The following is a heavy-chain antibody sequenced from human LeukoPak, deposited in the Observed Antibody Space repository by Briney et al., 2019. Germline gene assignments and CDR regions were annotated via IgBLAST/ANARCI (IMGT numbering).Heavy chain of an antibody. CDR1: GYTFTSYG. V-gene: IGHV1-18*01. D-gene: IGHD3-9*01. CDR2: ISAYNGNT. J-gene: IGHJ6*02. CDR3: ARDGTFDWLSTTVYYYYGMDV. Sequence: ASVKVSCKASGYTFTSYGISWVRQAPGQGLEWMGWISAYNGNTNYAQKLQGRVTMTTDTSTSTAYMELRSLRSDDTAVYYCARDGTFDWLSTTVYYYYGMDVWGQGTTVTVSS.